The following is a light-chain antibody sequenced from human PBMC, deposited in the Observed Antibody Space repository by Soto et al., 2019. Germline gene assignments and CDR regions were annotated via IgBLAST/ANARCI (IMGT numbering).Light chain of an antibody. J-gene: IGKJ5*01. V-gene: IGKV3-11*01. CDR2: DAS. Sequence: EIVMTQSPATLSVSPGERATLSCSASQSISNYLIWYQQKPGQAPRLLIYDASNRATGIPARFSGSGSGTDFTLTISSLEPEDFAVYYCQQRSNWPPITFGQGTRLEIK. CDR1: QSISNY. CDR3: QQRSNWPPIT.